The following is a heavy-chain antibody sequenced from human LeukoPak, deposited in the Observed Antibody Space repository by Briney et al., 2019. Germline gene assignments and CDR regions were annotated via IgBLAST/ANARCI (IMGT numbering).Heavy chain of an antibody. CDR1: GGTFSSYA. D-gene: IGHD3-22*01. Sequence: GASVKVSCKASGGTFSSYAIIWVRQAPGQGLEWMGRIIPILGIANYAQKFQGRVTITADKSTSTAYMELSSLRSEDTAVYYCAATSYYYDSSGYYFLDWGQGTLVTVSS. CDR2: IIPILGIA. CDR3: AATSYYYDSSGYYFLD. J-gene: IGHJ4*02. V-gene: IGHV1-69*04.